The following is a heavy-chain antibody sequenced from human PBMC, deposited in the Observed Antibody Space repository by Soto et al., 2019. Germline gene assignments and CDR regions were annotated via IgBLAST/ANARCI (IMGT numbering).Heavy chain of an antibody. D-gene: IGHD5-12*01. V-gene: IGHV1-69*01. CDR3: GMASMAGYYYYGMEV. CDR2: IIPIFGTA. J-gene: IGHJ6*02. CDR1: GGTFSSYA. Sequence: QVQLVQSGAEVKKPGSSVKVSCKASGGTFSSYAISWVRQAPGQGLDWMGGIIPIFGTANYAQTSQGRVTITADQSTSTAYMELSSLRSEDTAVYYCGMASMAGYYYYGMEVWGQGTTVTVAS.